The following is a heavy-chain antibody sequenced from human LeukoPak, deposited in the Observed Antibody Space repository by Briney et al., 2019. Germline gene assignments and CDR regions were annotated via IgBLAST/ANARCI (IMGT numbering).Heavy chain of an antibody. V-gene: IGHV3-23*01. CDR1: GFTFSSYA. Sequence: GGSLRLSCAASGFTFSSYAMSWVRQAPGKGLEWVSAISGSGGSTYYADSVKGRFTISRDNSKNTLYLQMNSLRAEDTAVYYCAKDPGGIVVVPAAPGDYYYGMDVWGQGTTVTVPS. CDR3: AKDPGGIVVVPAAPGDYYYGMDV. D-gene: IGHD2-2*01. J-gene: IGHJ6*02. CDR2: ISGSGGST.